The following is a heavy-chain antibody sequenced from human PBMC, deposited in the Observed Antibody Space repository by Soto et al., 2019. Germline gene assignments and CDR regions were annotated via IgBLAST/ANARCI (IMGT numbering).Heavy chain of an antibody. Sequence: PSETLSLTCTVSGGSISSYYWSWIRQPAGKGLEWIGRIYTSGSTNYNPSLKSRVTMSVDTSKNQFSLKLSSVTAADTAVYYCARHCSGGRCYSFDPWGQGTLVTVYS. V-gene: IGHV4-4*07. D-gene: IGHD2-15*01. J-gene: IGHJ5*02. CDR2: IYTSGST. CDR1: GGSISSYY. CDR3: ARHCSGGRCYSFDP.